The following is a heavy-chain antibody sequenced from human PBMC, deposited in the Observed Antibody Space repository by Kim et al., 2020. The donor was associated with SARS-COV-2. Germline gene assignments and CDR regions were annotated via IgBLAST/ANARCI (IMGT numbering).Heavy chain of an antibody. D-gene: IGHD3-16*01. CDR3: ARDIRGTWFDH. Sequence: EKYNGDTAKGRITISEDKAKSVMYLQMSGVRAEDTAVYYCARDIRGTWFDHWGPGTRVTVSS. CDR2: EK. J-gene: IGHJ5*02. V-gene: IGHV3-7*01.